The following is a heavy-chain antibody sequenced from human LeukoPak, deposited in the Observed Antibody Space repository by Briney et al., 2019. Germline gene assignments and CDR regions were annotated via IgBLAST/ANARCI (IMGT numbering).Heavy chain of an antibody. J-gene: IGHJ3*02. Sequence: GGSLRLSCAASGFTSSSYAMSWVRQAPGKGLEWVSAISGSGGSTYYADSVKGRFTISRDNSKNTLYLQMNSLRAEDTAVYYCAKGLQTVLRFLEWPNDAFDIWGQGTMVTVSS. CDR2: ISGSGGST. D-gene: IGHD3-3*01. V-gene: IGHV3-23*01. CDR1: GFTSSSYA. CDR3: AKGLQTVLRFLEWPNDAFDI.